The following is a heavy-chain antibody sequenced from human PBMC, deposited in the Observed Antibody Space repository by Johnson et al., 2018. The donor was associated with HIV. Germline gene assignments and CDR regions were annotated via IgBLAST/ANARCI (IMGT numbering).Heavy chain of an antibody. J-gene: IGHJ3*02. CDR3: ARDRVWFGELYAFDI. D-gene: IGHD3-10*01. CDR2: ISYDGSNK. CDR1: GFTFSSYA. Sequence: VQLVESGGGVVQPGRSLRLSCAASGFTFSSYAMHWVRQAPGKGLEWVAVISYDGSNKYYADSVKGRFTISSDNSKNTLYLQMNSLRAEDTAVYYCARDRVWFGELYAFDIWGQVTLVTVSS. V-gene: IGHV3-30*04.